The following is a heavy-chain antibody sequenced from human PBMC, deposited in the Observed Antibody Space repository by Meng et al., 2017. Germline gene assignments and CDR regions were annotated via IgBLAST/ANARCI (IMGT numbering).Heavy chain of an antibody. J-gene: IGHJ3*02. V-gene: IGHV4-59*01. CDR3: ARDGYHYDSRGYYPPPVDAFDI. CDR2: IYYSGST. D-gene: IGHD3-22*01. CDR1: GGSISIYY. Sequence: SETLSLTCPVSGGSISIYYWSWIRQPPGKGLEWIGYIYYSGSTNYNPSLTSRVTISVDTSKNQFSLKLSSVTAADTAVYYCARDGYHYDSRGYYPPPVDAFDIWGQGTMVTVSS.